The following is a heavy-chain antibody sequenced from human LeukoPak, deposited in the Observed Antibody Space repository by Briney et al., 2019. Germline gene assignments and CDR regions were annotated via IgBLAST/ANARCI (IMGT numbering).Heavy chain of an antibody. CDR1: GFTFSSYE. Sequence: GGSLRLSCAASGFTFSSYEMNWVRQAPGKGLEWVSYISSSGSTIYYADSVKGRFTISRDNAKNSLYLQMNSLRAEDTAVYYCARDLQRYYYGSGSYSPYCFDYWGQGTLVTVSS. CDR3: ARDLQRYYYGSGSYSPYCFDY. V-gene: IGHV3-48*03. J-gene: IGHJ4*02. CDR2: ISSSGSTI. D-gene: IGHD3-10*01.